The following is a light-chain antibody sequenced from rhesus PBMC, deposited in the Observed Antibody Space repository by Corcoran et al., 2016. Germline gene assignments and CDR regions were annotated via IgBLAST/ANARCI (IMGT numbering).Light chain of an antibody. CDR3: QQYSSRPPS. V-gene: IGKV1-22*01. CDR2: KAS. CDR1: QGISSW. Sequence: DIQMTQSPSSLSASVGDTVTINCRASQGISSWVAWYQQKPGKALKLLIYKASSLQSGVASRLGGSGSVTDFTLTLSSLQSDDFAPYYCQQYSSRPPSFGRGTKVEIK. J-gene: IGKJ2*01.